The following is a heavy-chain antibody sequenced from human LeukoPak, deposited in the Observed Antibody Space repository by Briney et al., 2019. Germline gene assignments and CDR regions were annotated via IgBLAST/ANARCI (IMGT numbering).Heavy chain of an antibody. CDR1: GFTFDDYA. V-gene: IGHV3-9*01. Sequence: PGRSLRLSCAASGFTFDDYAMHWVRQAPGKGLEWVSGISWNSGSIGYADSVKGRFTISRDNAKNSLYLQMNSLRAEDTALYYCAKDIAAAGSATGFDPWGQGTLVTVSS. CDR2: ISWNSGSI. CDR3: AKDIAAAGSATGFDP. J-gene: IGHJ5*02. D-gene: IGHD6-13*01.